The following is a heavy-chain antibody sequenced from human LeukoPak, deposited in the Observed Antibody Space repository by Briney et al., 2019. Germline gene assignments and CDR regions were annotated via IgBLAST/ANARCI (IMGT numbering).Heavy chain of an antibody. V-gene: IGHV3-23*01. CDR3: AKDGIVDYYGSGSYNVWFDP. Sequence: GGSLRLSCAASGFTFSSYAMSWVRQAPGKGLEWVSAIGGSGGSTYYADSVKGRFTISRDNSKNTLYLQMNSLRAEDTAVYYCAKDGIVDYYGSGSYNVWFDPWGQGTLVTVSS. D-gene: IGHD3-10*01. CDR1: GFTFSSYA. CDR2: IGGSGGST. J-gene: IGHJ5*02.